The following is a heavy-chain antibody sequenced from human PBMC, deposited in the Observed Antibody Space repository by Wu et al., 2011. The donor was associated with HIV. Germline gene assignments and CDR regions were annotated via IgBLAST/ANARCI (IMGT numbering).Heavy chain of an antibody. J-gene: IGHJ4*02. CDR2: INSNSGGT. CDR3: ARVSYDILTGVDDD. Sequence: QVQLVQSGAEVKKPGASVKVSCKASGYTFTGYYMHWVRQAPGQGLEWMGWINSNSGGTNYAQKLQGRVTMTRDTSISTAYMELSRLRSDDTAVYYCARVSYDILTGVDDDWGQGTLVTVSS. D-gene: IGHD3-9*01. V-gene: IGHV1-2*02. CDR1: GYTFTGYY.